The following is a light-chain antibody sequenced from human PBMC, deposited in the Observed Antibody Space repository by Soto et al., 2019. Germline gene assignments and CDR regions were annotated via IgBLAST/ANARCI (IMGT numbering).Light chain of an antibody. Sequence: EIGMTQSPATLSVSPGERATLSCRAGQSVTSNLAWYQQKPGQAPRLLIYGTSTRATGIPARFSGSGSGTEFTLTISSLQSEDFAVYYCQQYENWPTFGQGTKVEIK. V-gene: IGKV3-15*01. CDR1: QSVTSN. CDR2: GTS. J-gene: IGKJ1*01. CDR3: QQYENWPT.